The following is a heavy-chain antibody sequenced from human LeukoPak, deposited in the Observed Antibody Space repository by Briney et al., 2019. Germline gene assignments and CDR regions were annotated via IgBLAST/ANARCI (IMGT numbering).Heavy chain of an antibody. CDR3: ARHTSSRYYYGSGSYYNYYYGMDV. J-gene: IGHJ6*02. D-gene: IGHD3-10*01. Sequence: GESLNISCKASGYNFATAWIAWVRQMPGKGLEWMGIVYPGDSDTKYNPSFQGHVTISADKSISTAYLQWSSLKASDTAMYYCARHTSSRYYYGSGSYYNYYYGMDVWGQGTTVTVSS. V-gene: IGHV5-51*01. CDR1: GYNFATAW. CDR2: VYPGDSDT.